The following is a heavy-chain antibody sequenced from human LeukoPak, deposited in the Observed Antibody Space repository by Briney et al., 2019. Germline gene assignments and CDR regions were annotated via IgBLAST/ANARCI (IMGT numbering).Heavy chain of an antibody. J-gene: IGHJ6*02. CDR3: AKEAKPEWELPIGYYYYGMDV. CDR2: ISWNSGTI. D-gene: IGHD1-26*01. V-gene: IGHV3-9*01. Sequence: PGGSLRLSCAGSGFIFNNYAMHWVRQPPGKGLGWVSGISWNSGTIDYADSVRGRFTISRDNAKNSLYLQMDSLRAEDTALYYCAKEAKPEWELPIGYYYYGMDVWGQGTTVTVSS. CDR1: GFIFNNYA.